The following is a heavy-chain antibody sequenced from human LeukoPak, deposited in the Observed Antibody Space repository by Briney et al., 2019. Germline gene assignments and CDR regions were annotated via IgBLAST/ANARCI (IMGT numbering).Heavy chain of an antibody. D-gene: IGHD4-17*01. CDR2: ISGDGDHT. Sequence: GGSLRLSCVASGFTFSDYIMCWVRQAPGKGLEWVSGISGDGDHTYYADSVKGRFTISRDNSKNTLSLQMSGLRAEDTAIYYCAKPATTSPRDYWGQGTLVSVSS. J-gene: IGHJ4*02. V-gene: IGHV3-23*01. CDR3: AKPATTSPRDY. CDR1: GFTFSDYI.